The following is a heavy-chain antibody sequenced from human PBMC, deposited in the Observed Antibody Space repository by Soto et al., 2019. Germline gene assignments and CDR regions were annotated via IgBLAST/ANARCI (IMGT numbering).Heavy chain of an antibody. V-gene: IGHV4-38-2*01. CDR2: DFNSGTT. J-gene: IGHJ4*02. D-gene: IGHD6-19*01. Sequence: ETLSLTCGVSGYSINCGYYWCFIRQPPGKGLEWIESDFNSGTTYKNPFLKPRATISVDTSRNQFCLELDSVTAEDTAVDYCAGGSGWLIDCWGRGTLVTVS. CDR3: AGGSGWLIDC. CDR1: GYSINCGYY.